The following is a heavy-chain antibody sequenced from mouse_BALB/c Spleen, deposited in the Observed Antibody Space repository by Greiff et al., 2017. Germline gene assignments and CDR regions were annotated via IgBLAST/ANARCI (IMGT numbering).Heavy chain of an antibody. CDR1: GFSLTSYD. V-gene: IGHV2-9-2*01. J-gene: IGHJ3*01. CDR2: IWTGGGT. Sequence: VQLQESGPGLVAPSQSLSITCTVSGFSLTSYDISWIRQPPGKGLEWLGVIWTGGGTNYNSAFMSRLSISKDNSKSQVFLKMNSLQTDDTAIYYCVREGHYYGSSYVGAYWGQGTLVTVSA. CDR3: VREGHYYGSSYVGAY. D-gene: IGHD1-1*01.